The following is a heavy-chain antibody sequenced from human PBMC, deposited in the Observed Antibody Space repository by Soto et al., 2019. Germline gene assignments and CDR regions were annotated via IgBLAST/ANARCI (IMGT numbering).Heavy chain of an antibody. CDR3: ARMYYEPSDSRINWFDP. CDR2: MRRDSDDT. V-gene: IGHV1-8*01. D-gene: IGHD3-3*01. J-gene: IGHJ5*02. CDR1: GYTFTSYD. Sequence: QVQLVQSGAEVKKPGASVRVSCKASGYTFTSYDINWVRQATGQGLEWMGWMRRDSDDTGYAQNFQGSRTMTRDTSTGTSYMELTNLRSDDTAVYYCARMYYEPSDSRINWFDPWGQGTLVIVSS.